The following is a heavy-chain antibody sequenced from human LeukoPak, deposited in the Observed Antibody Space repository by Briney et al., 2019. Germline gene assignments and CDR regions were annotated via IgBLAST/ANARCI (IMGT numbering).Heavy chain of an antibody. CDR1: GYTFTSHY. CDR3: ARWVEEDPLDDAFDI. Sequence: SVKVSCKASGYTFTSHYMHWVRQAPGQGLEGMGIINPSGGSTSYAQKFQGRVTMTRDTSTSTVYMELSSLRSEDTAVYYCARWVEEDPLDDAFDIWGQGTMVTVSS. CDR2: INPSGGST. J-gene: IGHJ3*02. V-gene: IGHV1-46*01. D-gene: IGHD2-15*01.